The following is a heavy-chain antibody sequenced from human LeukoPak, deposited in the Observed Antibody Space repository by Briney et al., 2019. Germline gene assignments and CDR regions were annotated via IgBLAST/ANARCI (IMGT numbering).Heavy chain of an antibody. Sequence: ASVKVSCKASGYTFTSYGISWVRQAPGQGLEWMGWISAYNGNTNYAQKLQGRVTMTTDTSTSTAYMELRSLRSDDTAVYYCARDPGRGTVTGEGFDYWGQGTLVTVSS. CDR3: ARDPGRGTVTGEGFDY. V-gene: IGHV1-18*01. CDR2: ISAYNGNT. CDR1: GYTFTSYG. D-gene: IGHD4-11*01. J-gene: IGHJ4*02.